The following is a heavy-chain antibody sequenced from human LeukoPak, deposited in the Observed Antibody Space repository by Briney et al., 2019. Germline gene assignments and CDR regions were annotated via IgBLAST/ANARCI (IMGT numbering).Heavy chain of an antibody. CDR2: ISGSGGST. CDR1: GFTFSSYG. V-gene: IGHV3-23*01. J-gene: IGHJ4*02. CDR3: ARDYAGYRGVFDY. D-gene: IGHD5-12*01. Sequence: GGSLRLSCAASGFTFSSYGMSWVRQAPGKGLEWVSAISGSGGSTYYADSVKGRFTISRDNSKNTLYLQMNSLRAEDTAVYYCARDYAGYRGVFDYWGQGTLVTVSS.